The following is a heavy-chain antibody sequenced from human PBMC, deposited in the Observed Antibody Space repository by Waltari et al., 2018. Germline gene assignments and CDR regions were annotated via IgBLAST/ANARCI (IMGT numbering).Heavy chain of an antibody. V-gene: IGHV3-20*01. Sequence: EVQLVESGGGVVRLGGSLRLPCAASGFTFDDYGMSWVRQVPGKGLEWVAGLNWNGATTRYAESVRGRFTISRDNGKNSLYLHMNSLRAEDTALYHCAKTKYSGTYYFDSWGLGTLVTVSS. CDR1: GFTFDDYG. J-gene: IGHJ4*02. CDR3: AKTKYSGTYYFDS. D-gene: IGHD1-26*01. CDR2: LNWNGATT.